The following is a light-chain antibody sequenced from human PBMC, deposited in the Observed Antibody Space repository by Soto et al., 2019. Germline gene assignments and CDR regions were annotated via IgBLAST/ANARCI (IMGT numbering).Light chain of an antibody. CDR3: AAWDDSLNGPI. Sequence: QSVLTQPPSASGTPGQRVTISCSGSSSSIGSNIVNWYQQLPGTAPKLLIYSNNQRPSGVPDRFSGSKSGTSASLAISGLQSEDEADYYCAAWDDSLNGPIFGGGTKLTVL. V-gene: IGLV1-44*01. CDR1: SSSIGSNI. CDR2: SNN. J-gene: IGLJ2*01.